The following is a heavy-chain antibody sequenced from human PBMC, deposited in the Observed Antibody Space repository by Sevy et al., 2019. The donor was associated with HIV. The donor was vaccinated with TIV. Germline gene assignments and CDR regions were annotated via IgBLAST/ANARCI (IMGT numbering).Heavy chain of an antibody. Sequence: GGSLRLSCAASGFTFSSYAMSWVRQAPGKGLEWVSAISGSGGSTYYADSVKGRFTISRDNSKNTLYLQMNSLRAEDTAVYYCAKAYYYDSCGYYFYDYWGQGTLVTAPQ. D-gene: IGHD3-22*01. J-gene: IGHJ4*02. CDR3: AKAYYYDSCGYYFYDY. CDR2: ISGSGGST. CDR1: GFTFSSYA. V-gene: IGHV3-23*01.